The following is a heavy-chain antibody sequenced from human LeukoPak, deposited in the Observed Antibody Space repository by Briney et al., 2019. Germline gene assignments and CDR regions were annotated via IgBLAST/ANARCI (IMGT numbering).Heavy chain of an antibody. J-gene: IGHJ3*02. D-gene: IGHD2/OR15-2a*01. Sequence: SVKASCKASGGTFSSYAISWVRQAPGQGLEWMGGIIPIFGTANYAQKFQGRVTITADESTSTAYMELSSLRSEDTAVYYCARGALKYSTDAFDIWGQGTMVTVSS. CDR2: IIPIFGTA. CDR1: GGTFSSYA. V-gene: IGHV1-69*01. CDR3: ARGALKYSTDAFDI.